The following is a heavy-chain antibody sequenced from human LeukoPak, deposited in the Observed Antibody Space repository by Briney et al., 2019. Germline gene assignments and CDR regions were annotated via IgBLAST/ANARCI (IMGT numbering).Heavy chain of an antibody. CDR3: AREDPQTTVPEGMDV. V-gene: IGHV4-59*01. Sequence: SETLSLTCTVSGGSISYYYWSWIRQSPGKGLEWSGYIYYSGTTNYNPSLKSRVTISVDTSKNQFSLQLRSVTAADTAVYYCAREDPQTTVPEGMDVWGQGTTVTVSS. CDR1: GGSISYYY. J-gene: IGHJ6*02. CDR2: IYYSGTT. D-gene: IGHD4-17*01.